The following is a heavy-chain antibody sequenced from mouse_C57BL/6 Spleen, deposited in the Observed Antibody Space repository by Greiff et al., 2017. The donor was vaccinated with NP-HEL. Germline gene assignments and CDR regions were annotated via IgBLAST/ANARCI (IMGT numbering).Heavy chain of an antibody. J-gene: IGHJ2*01. CDR1: GFNITDYY. D-gene: IGHD2-14*01. CDR3: ARRGVLPGFDY. V-gene: IGHV14-2*01. Sequence: EVQVVESGAELVKPGASVKLSCTASGFNITDYYMHWVKQRPEQGLEWIGRIDPEDGETKYAQKFQGKATITADTSSNTAYLQLSSLTSEDTAVYYCARRGVLPGFDYWGQGTTLTVSS. CDR2: IDPEDGET.